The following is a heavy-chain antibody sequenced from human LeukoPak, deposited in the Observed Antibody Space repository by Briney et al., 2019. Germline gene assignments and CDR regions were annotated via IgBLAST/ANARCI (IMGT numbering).Heavy chain of an antibody. Sequence: SETLSLTCAVYGGCVSGYYWNWIRQPPGKGLEWIGEINHSGSTNYNPSLKSRVTISVDRSKNQFSLKVRSVTAAADTAVYFCARGDNRGAFDIWGQGTMVTVSS. D-gene: IGHD3-10*01. CDR1: GGCVSGYY. CDR3: ARGDNRGAFDI. J-gene: IGHJ3*02. V-gene: IGHV4-34*01. CDR2: INHSGST.